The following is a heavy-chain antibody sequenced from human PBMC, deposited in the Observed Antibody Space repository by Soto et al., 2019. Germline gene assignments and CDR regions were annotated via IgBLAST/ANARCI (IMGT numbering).Heavy chain of an antibody. CDR2: IRNKASTYAT. D-gene: IGHD4-17*01. CDR3: TRISVTPFDY. Sequence: GGSLRLSCAASGFTFSDSAIHWVRQASGKGLEWVGRIRNKASTYATGYAASVKGRFTISRDDSKNTAYLQMNSLKTEDKAVYYCTRISVTPFDYWGQGTLVTVSS. J-gene: IGHJ4*02. V-gene: IGHV3-73*01. CDR1: GFTFSDSA.